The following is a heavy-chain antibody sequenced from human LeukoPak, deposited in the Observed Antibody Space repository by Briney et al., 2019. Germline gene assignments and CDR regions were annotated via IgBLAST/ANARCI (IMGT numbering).Heavy chain of an antibody. CDR1: GFSLSTSGMC. D-gene: IGHD3-10*01. Sequence: SGPTLVNPTQTLTLTCTFSGFSLSTSGMCVSWIRQPPGKALEWLARIDWDDDKYYSTSLKTRLTISKDTSKNQVVLTMTNMDPVDTATYYCARSYYYGSGRPNYFDYWGQGTLVTVSS. CDR3: ARSYYYGSGRPNYFDY. J-gene: IGHJ4*02. V-gene: IGHV2-70*11. CDR2: IDWDDDK.